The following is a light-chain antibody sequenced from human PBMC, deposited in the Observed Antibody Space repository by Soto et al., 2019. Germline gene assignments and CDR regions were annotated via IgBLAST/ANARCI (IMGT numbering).Light chain of an antibody. CDR1: QSVYVY. CDR3: LQYGASPRT. CDR2: GGS. J-gene: IGKJ1*01. V-gene: IGKV3-20*01. Sequence: EIVLTQSPGPLSLSPGERATLSCRASQSVYVYLAWYQQKPGLPPRLLIFGGSSRAAGIPDRFTGTGSGTDFTLTISRLEAEDSAVYYCLQYGASPRTFGRGNKVEIK.